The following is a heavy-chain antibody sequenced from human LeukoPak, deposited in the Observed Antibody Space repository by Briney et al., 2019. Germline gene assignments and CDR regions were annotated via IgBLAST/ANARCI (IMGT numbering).Heavy chain of an antibody. CDR2: IYSGGST. V-gene: IGHV3-66*01. CDR3: AREAAAGHDAFDI. Sequence: PGGSLRLSCAASGFTVSSNYMSWVRQAPGKGLEWVSVIYSGGSTYYADSVKGRFTISRDNSKNTLYLQMNSLRAEDAAVYYCAREAAAGHDAFDIWGQGTMVTVSS. J-gene: IGHJ3*02. CDR1: GFTVSSNY. D-gene: IGHD6-13*01.